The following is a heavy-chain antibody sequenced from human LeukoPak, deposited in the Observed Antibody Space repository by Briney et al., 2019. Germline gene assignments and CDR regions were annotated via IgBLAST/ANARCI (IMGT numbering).Heavy chain of an antibody. Sequence: PGGSLRLSCAASGFTFSSYAMHWVRQAPGKGLEWVAVISYDGSNKYYADSVKGRFTISRDNSKNTLYLQMNSLRAEDTAVYYCARDLGYSSSWYRPDYWGQGTLVTVSS. D-gene: IGHD6-13*01. J-gene: IGHJ4*02. CDR3: ARDLGYSSSWYRPDY. CDR1: GFTFSSYA. V-gene: IGHV3-30-3*01. CDR2: ISYDGSNK.